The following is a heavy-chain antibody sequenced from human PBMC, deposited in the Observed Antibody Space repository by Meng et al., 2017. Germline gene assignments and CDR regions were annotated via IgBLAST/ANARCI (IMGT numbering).Heavy chain of an antibody. CDR1: GWSFSCYY. CDR3: ASSGYSYGYRFDY. CDR2: INHSGST. D-gene: IGHD5-18*01. Sequence: QVQLQQWGAGLLKPSEALSLTCAVYGWSFSCYYWSWIPQPPGKGLEWIGEINHSGSTNYNPSLKSRVTISVDTSKNQFSLKLSSVTAADTAVYYCASSGYSYGYRFDYWGQGTLVTVSS. J-gene: IGHJ4*02. V-gene: IGHV4-34*01.